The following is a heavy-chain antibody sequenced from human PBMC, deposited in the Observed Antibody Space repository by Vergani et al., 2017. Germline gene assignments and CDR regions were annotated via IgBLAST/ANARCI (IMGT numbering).Heavy chain of an antibody. CDR1: GGSISSGGYY. Sequence: QVQLQESGPGLVKPSQTLSLTCTVSGGSISSGGYYWSWIRQHPGKGLEWIGYIYYSGSTDYNPSLKSRVTISVDTSKNQFSLKLSSVTAADTAVYYCARGNYGSGSYFDYFDYWGQGTLVTVSS. D-gene: IGHD3-10*01. CDR2: IYYSGST. CDR3: ARGNYGSGSYFDYFDY. J-gene: IGHJ4*02. V-gene: IGHV4-31*03.